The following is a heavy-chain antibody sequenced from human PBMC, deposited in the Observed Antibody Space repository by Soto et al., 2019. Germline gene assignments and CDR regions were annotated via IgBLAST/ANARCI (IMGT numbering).Heavy chain of an antibody. J-gene: IGHJ5*02. V-gene: IGHV4-61*01. CDR3: ARGGPVDLRGRWFDL. CDR2: IYYSGST. Sequence: SKPLSLTYTVSGGSVSSGSYYWSWIRQPPGKGLEWIGYIYYSGSTNYNPSLKSRVTISVDTSKNQFSLKLSSVTAADTAVYYCARGGPVDLRGRWFDLWGQGA. CDR1: GGSVSSGSYY. D-gene: IGHD6-25*01.